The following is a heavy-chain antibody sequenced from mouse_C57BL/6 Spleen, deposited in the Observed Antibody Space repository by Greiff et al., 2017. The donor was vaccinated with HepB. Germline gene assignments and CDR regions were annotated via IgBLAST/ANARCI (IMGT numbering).Heavy chain of an antibody. Sequence: VQLQQSGAELVRPGASVTLSCKASGYTFTAYAMHWVKQTPVHGLEWIGAIDPETGGTAYNQKFKGKAILTADKSSSTAYMELRSLTSEDSAVYYCTGSNYYYAMDYWGQGTSVTVSS. CDR2: IDPETGGT. CDR3: TGSNYYYAMDY. D-gene: IGHD2-5*01. V-gene: IGHV1-15*01. J-gene: IGHJ4*01. CDR1: GYTFTAYA.